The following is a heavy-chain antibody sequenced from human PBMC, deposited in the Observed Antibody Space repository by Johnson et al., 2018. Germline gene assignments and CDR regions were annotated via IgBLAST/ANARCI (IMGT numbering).Heavy chain of an antibody. CDR1: GFTFSTYG. CDR3: AKDLPFDY. CDR2: ISYDGSNK. V-gene: IGHV3-30*18. Sequence: QVQLVQSGGGVVQPGRSLRLSCAASGFTFSTYGMHWVRQAPGKGLEWVAVISYDGSNKYYADSVKGRFTIARDNSKNTQYMEINNLRDEDTAVYYCAKDLPFDYWGQGTLVTVSS. J-gene: IGHJ4*02.